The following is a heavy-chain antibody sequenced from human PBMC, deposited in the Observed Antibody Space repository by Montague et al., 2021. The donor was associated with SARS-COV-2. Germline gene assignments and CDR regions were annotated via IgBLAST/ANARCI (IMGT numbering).Heavy chain of an antibody. D-gene: IGHD3-22*01. CDR3: ARERSADYYDGSGYHSYEDGMDV. CDR2: IYTSGSS. CDR1: GGSVSSGSYY. V-gene: IGHV4-61*02. J-gene: IGHJ6*02. Sequence: TLSLTCTVSGGSVSSGSYYWSWIRQPAGKGLEWIGRIYTSGSSNYNPSLKSRVTISVDTSKNQFSLKVSSVTAADTAVYYCARERSADYYDGSGYHSYEDGMDVWGQGTTVTVSS.